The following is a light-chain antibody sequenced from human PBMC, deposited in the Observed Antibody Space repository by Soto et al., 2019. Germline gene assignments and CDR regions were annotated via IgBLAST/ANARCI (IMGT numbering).Light chain of an antibody. CDR3: CAYVGARTYV. CDR2: EVS. V-gene: IGLV2-14*01. J-gene: IGLJ1*01. CDR1: SSDVGGYNY. Sequence: QSVLTQPASVSGSPGQSITISCTGTSSDVGGYNYVSWYQQHPGKAPKLMIYEVSNRPSGVSNRFSGSKSGNTASLTISGLQAEDEADYYCCAYVGARTYVFGTGTKATVL.